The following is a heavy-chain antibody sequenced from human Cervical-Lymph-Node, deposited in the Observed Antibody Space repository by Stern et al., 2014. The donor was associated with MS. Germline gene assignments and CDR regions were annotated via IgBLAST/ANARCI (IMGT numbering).Heavy chain of an antibody. Sequence: QVQLQESGPGLLRPSETLSLTCNVSGASITRHFWSWIRQPPGKGLEWIGYIYYRGTTNYNASLKGRVAISINTSKTQFYLRLSSVTAADTAVYYCARATDLWGQGILVTVSS. J-gene: IGHJ5*02. CDR1: GASITRHF. V-gene: IGHV4-59*11. CDR3: ARATDL. CDR2: IYYRGTT.